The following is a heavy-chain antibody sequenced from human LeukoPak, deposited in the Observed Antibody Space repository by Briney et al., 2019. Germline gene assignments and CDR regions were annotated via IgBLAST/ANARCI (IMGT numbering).Heavy chain of an antibody. V-gene: IGHV3-7*01. Sequence: GGSLRLSCAASGFTFSSYWMSWVRQAPGKGLEWVANIKQDGSEKYYVDSVKGRFTISRDNAKNSLYLQMNSLRAEDTAVYYCAREDGYCSGGSCYTRHRAFDYWGQGTLVTVSS. J-gene: IGHJ4*02. CDR2: IKQDGSEK. D-gene: IGHD2-15*01. CDR1: GFTFSSYW. CDR3: AREDGYCSGGSCYTRHRAFDY.